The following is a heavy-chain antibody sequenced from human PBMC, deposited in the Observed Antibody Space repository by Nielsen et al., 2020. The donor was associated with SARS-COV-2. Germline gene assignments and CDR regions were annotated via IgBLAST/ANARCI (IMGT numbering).Heavy chain of an antibody. J-gene: IGHJ4*02. V-gene: IGHV3-23*01. CDR2: IRGSGTFK. Sequence: GGSLRLSCAGFGFTFSTYAMTWVRQAPGKGLEWVSTIRGSGTFKYYGDSVKGRFTVSRDNSKNTVFLQMNSLTAEDTAIYYCASSKSGSYFAPFDYWGQGTLVTVSS. CDR3: ASSKSGSYFAPFDY. D-gene: IGHD1-26*01. CDR1: GFTFSTYA.